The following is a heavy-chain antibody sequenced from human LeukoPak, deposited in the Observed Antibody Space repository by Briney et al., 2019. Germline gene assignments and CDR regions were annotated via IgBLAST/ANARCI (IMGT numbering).Heavy chain of an antibody. J-gene: IGHJ4*02. CDR2: IIPIFGTA. D-gene: IGHD3-9*01. CDR1: GVTFSSYA. V-gene: IGHV1-69*05. Sequence: SVKVSCKTSGVTFSSYAISWVRQAPGQGLEWMGRIIPIFGTANYAQKFQGRVTITTDESTSTAYMELSSLRSEDTAVYYCARGDILTGTDFDYWGQGTLVTVSS. CDR3: ARGDILTGTDFDY.